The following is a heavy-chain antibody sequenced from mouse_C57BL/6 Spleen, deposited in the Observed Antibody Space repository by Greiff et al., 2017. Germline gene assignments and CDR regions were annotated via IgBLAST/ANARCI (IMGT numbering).Heavy chain of an antibody. CDR2: IYPGSGST. J-gene: IGHJ4*01. Sequence: QVQLQQPGAELVKPGASVKMSCKASGYTFTSYWITWVKQRPGQGLEWIGDIYPGSGSTNYNEKFKSKATLTVDTSSSTAYMQLSSLTSEDSAVYYCARSRGYCEMCYAMDYWGQGTSVAVSS. CDR3: ARSRGYCEMCYAMDY. V-gene: IGHV1-55*01. CDR1: GYTFTSYW. D-gene: IGHD2-3*01.